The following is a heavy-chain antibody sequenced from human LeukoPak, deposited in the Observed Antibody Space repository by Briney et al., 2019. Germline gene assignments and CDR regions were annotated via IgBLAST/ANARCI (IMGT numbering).Heavy chain of an antibody. V-gene: IGHV4-39*01. J-gene: IGHJ5*02. CDR3: ARHLGSSWYFSFDP. CDR2: IDYSGSS. D-gene: IGHD6-13*01. CDR1: GDFLSSYSYY. Sequence: SETLSLTCIVSGDFLSSYSYYWGWIRQPPGKGLEWIGSIDYSGSSQSNPSLKSRVTISVDTSNNQFSLNLRSVTAADTAVYHCARHLGSSWYFSFDPWGQGTLVTVSS.